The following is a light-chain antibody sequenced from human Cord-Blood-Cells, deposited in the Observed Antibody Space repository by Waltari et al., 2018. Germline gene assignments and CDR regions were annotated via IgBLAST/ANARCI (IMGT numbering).Light chain of an antibody. Sequence: EIVLTQSPGTLSLSPGERATLSCRASQSVSSSYLAWYQQKPGQAPRLLIYGASSRATDIPDRFSGSGSGTDFTLTLSRLEPEDFAVYYCQQYGSSPYTFGQGTKLEIK. CDR2: GAS. J-gene: IGKJ2*01. V-gene: IGKV3-20*01. CDR3: QQYGSSPYT. CDR1: QSVSSSY.